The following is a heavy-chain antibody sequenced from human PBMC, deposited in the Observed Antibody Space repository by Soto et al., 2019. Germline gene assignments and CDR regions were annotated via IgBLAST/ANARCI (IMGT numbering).Heavy chain of an antibody. J-gene: IGHJ4*02. CDR1: GYTFTNYD. CDR3: ARVMGSVDY. D-gene: IGHD1-26*01. CDR2: MNPKRGYK. Sequence: QVQLVQSGAEVKKPGTSVRISCKTSGYTFTNYDINWVRQADGQGLEWMGWMNPKRGYKGSARKFQGRVTLTRDNAMTPAYMELSSLRSDDTAVYYCARVMGSVDYWGQGTLVTVSS. V-gene: IGHV1-8*01.